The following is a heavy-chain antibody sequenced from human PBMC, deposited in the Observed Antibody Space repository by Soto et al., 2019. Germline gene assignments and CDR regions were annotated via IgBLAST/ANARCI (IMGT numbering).Heavy chain of an antibody. J-gene: IGHJ5*02. CDR1: GASITGADSY. V-gene: IGHV4-31*11. CDR3: ARDFERSAIGP. Sequence: LSLTCAVSGASITGADSYWFWIRKPPGKDLEWIGYIAYSGDTYYNPSLRSRVTISADRPENRFSLPLMSVTAPDTAGNFLARDFERSAIGPWGQGTSVTVSS. CDR2: IAYSGDT. D-gene: IGHD2-15*01.